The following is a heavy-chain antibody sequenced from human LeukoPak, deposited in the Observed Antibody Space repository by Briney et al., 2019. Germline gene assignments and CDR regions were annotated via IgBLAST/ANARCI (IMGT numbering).Heavy chain of an antibody. CDR3: ASSGDYGDYAGPPFDY. D-gene: IGHD4-17*01. CDR1: GYTFTGYY. Sequence: ASVKVSCKASGYTFTGYYMHWVRQAPGQGLEWMGWINPNSGGTNYAQKFQGRVTMTGDRSISTAYMELSRLRSDDTAVYYCASSGDYGDYAGPPFDYWGQGTLVTVSS. V-gene: IGHV1-2*02. CDR2: INPNSGGT. J-gene: IGHJ4*02.